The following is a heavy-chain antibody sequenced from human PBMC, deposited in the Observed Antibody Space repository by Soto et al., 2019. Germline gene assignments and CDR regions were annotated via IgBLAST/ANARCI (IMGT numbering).Heavy chain of an antibody. CDR1: GFMFGSYW. D-gene: IGHD4-17*01. J-gene: IGHJ4*02. V-gene: IGHV3-7*03. CDR2: IKRDGSGK. Sequence: PGGSLRLSCTASGFMFGSYWMTWVRHVPGKGLQWVANIKRDGSGKYYVDFVKGRFTISRDNADNSVFLDMNNLRVDDTATYYCARVRATDYEIDYWGQGALVTVSS. CDR3: ARVRATDYEIDY.